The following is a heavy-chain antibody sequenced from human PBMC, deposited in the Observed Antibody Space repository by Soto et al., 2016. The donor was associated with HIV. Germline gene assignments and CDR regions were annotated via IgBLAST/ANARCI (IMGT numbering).Heavy chain of an antibody. CDR2: IYSGGST. Sequence: EVQLVESGGGLVQPGGSLRLSCAASGFTVSSNYMSWVRQAPGKGLEWVSVIYSGGSTYYADSVKGRFTISRDNSKNTLYLQMNSLRAEDTAVYYCARDLAGEVTGWFDPWGQGTLVTVSS. J-gene: IGHJ5*02. D-gene: IGHD3-10*01. CDR3: ARDLAGEVTGWFDP. CDR1: GFTVSSNY. V-gene: IGHV3-66*01.